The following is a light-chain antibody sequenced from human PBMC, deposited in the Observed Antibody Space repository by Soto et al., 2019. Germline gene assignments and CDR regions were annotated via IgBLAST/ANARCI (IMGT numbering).Light chain of an antibody. V-gene: IGLV4-69*01. Sequence: QPVLTQSPSASASLGASVKLTCTLSSGHSSYAIAWHQQQPEKGPRYLMKLNSDGSHSKGGGIPDRFSGSSSGAERYLTISSLQSEDEADYYCPTWGTGIHGVFGGGTKLTVL. CDR3: PTWGTGIHGV. CDR1: SGHSSYA. J-gene: IGLJ2*01. CDR2: LNSDGSH.